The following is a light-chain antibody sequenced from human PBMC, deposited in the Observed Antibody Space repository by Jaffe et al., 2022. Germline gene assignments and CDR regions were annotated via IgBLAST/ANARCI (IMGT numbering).Light chain of an antibody. CDR3: SSYTSTIRTV. CDR1: SSDVGGYKY. Sequence: QSALTQPASMSGSPGQSITISCTGTSSDVGGYKYVSWYQQHPGKAPKLMIYDVSDRPSGVSNRFSGSKSGNTASLTISGLQAEDEADYYCSSYTSTIRTVFGGGTKLTVL. J-gene: IGLJ2*01. V-gene: IGLV2-14*03. CDR2: DVS.